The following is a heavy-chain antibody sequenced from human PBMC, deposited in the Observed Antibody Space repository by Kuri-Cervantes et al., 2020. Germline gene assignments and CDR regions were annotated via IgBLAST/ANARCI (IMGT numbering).Heavy chain of an antibody. CDR3: ARAGGYYGSGSYLYFQH. J-gene: IGHJ1*01. Sequence: SETLSLTCAVYGGSFSGYYWSWIRQPPGKGLEWIGEINHSGSTYYNPSLKSRVTISVDRSKNQFSLKLSSVTAADTAVYYCARAGGYYGSGSYLYFQHWGQGTLVTVSS. D-gene: IGHD3-10*01. CDR2: INHSGST. CDR1: GGSFSGYY. V-gene: IGHV4-34*01.